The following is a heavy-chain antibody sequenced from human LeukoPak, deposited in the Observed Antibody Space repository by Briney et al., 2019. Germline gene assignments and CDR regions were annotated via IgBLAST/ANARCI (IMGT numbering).Heavy chain of an antibody. D-gene: IGHD4-23*01. V-gene: IGHV4-34*01. CDR2: ISHGGST. CDR3: ARQSRMTTVVTPTYYYYYMDV. Sequence: KPSETLSLTCAVYGGSFSDYYWSWIRQSPGKGLEWIGEISHGGSTNYNPSLKSRVSISLDTSKNQFSLKLSSVTAADTAVYYRARQSRMTTVVTPTYYYYYMDVWGKGTTVTISS. CDR1: GGSFSDYY. J-gene: IGHJ6*03.